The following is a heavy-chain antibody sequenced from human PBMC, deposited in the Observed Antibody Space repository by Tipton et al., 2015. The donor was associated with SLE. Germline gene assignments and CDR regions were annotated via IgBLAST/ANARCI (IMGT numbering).Heavy chain of an antibody. V-gene: IGHV1-69*06. CDR3: ARDSSGSYYDAFDI. D-gene: IGHD1-26*01. J-gene: IGHJ3*02. CDR1: GGTFSSYA. Sequence: QLVQSGPEVKKPGSSVKVSCKASGGTFSSYAISWVRQAPGQGLEWMGGIIPIFGTANYAQKFQSRVTITADKSTSTAYMELSSLRSEDTAVYYCARDSSGSYYDAFDIWGQGTMVTVSS. CDR2: IIPIFGTA.